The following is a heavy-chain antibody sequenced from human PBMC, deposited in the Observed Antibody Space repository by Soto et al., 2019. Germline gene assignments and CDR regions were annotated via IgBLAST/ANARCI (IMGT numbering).Heavy chain of an antibody. V-gene: IGHV3-21*01. Sequence: EVQLVESGGGLVKPGGSLRLSCGASGFTFSSYSMNWVRQAPGKGLEWVSSISRNSDYIYYSDSVKGRFIISRDNARTSLYLHMNSLRAEDTAVYYCARVGAYFGEFDYFDYWGQGALVTVSS. CDR3: ARVGAYFGEFDYFDY. CDR1: GFTFSSYS. J-gene: IGHJ4*02. CDR2: ISRNSDYI. D-gene: IGHD3-10*01.